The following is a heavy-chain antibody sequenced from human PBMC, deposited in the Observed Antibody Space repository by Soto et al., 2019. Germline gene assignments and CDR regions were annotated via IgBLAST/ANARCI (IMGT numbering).Heavy chain of an antibody. D-gene: IGHD2-8*02. V-gene: IGHV3-23*01. CDR1: GFTCSSYD. Sequence: PGGSLRLSCAASGFTCSSYDMSWVRQAPGKGLEWVSTILVGGSTHYPDSVKGRFTIFRDNSKNTVFLQMDSLTPGDTAVYYCAKATATGGGAFDICGQGTVVTVSS. CDR2: ILVGGST. CDR3: AKATATGGGAFDI. J-gene: IGHJ3*02.